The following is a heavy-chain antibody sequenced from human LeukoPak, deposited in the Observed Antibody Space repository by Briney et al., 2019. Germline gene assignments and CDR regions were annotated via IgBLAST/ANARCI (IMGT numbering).Heavy chain of an antibody. J-gene: IGHJ6*03. D-gene: IGHD3-22*01. CDR3: ARGRNYYDSSGYFPTFYYYYYMDV. CDR2: INPNSGGT. V-gene: IGHV1-2*02. Sequence: ASVKVSCKASGYTFTGYYMHWVRQAPGQGLEWMGWINPNSGGTNYAQKFQGRVTMTRDTSISTAYMELSRLRSDDTAVYYCARGRNYYDSSGYFPTFYYYYYMDVWGKGTTVTISS. CDR1: GYTFTGYY.